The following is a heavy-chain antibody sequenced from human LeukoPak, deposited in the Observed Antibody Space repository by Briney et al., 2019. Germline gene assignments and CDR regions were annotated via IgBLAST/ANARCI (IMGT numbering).Heavy chain of an antibody. V-gene: IGHV1-2*04. CDR2: INPNSGGT. CDR1: GYTFTGYY. J-gene: IGHJ5*02. CDR3: ARTYCSGGSCYSGFDP. Sequence: GASVKVSCKASGYTFTGYYMHWVRQAPGQGLEWMGWINPNSGGTNYAQKFQGWVTMTRDTSISTAYMELSRLRSDDTAVYYCARTYCSGGSCYSGFDPWGQGTLVTVSS. D-gene: IGHD2-15*01.